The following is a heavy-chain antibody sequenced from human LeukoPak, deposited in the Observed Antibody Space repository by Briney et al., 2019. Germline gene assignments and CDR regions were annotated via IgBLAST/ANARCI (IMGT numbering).Heavy chain of an antibody. Sequence: PGRSLRLSCAASGFTFSSYAMHWVRQAPGKGLEWVAVISYDGSNKYYADSVKGRFTISRDNSKNTLYLQMNSLRAEDTAVYYCARAERGYSGYLYFDYWGQGTLVTVSS. CDR1: GFTFSSYA. D-gene: IGHD5-12*01. J-gene: IGHJ4*02. V-gene: IGHV3-30*04. CDR3: ARAERGYSGYLYFDY. CDR2: ISYDGSNK.